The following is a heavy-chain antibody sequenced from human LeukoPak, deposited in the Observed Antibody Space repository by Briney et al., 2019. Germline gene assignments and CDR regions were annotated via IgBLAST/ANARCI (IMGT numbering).Heavy chain of an antibody. CDR1: GYAFTSYG. CDR2: ISAYNGNT. CDR3: ARGFRLTGTGSTPMDV. D-gene: IGHD2-8*02. J-gene: IGHJ6*03. V-gene: IGHV1-18*01. Sequence: GASVKVSCKASGYAFTSYGISWVRQAPGQGLEWMGWISAYNGNTNYAQKFQGRVTMTRNTSISTAYMELSSLRSGDTAVYYCARGFRLTGTGSTPMDVWGKGTTVTVSS.